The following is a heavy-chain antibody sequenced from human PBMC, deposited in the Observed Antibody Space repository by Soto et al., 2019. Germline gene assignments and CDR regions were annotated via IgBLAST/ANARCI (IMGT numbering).Heavy chain of an antibody. J-gene: IGHJ3*02. CDR2: IYYTGHT. CDR1: GVSINSGGYY. V-gene: IGHV4-31*03. D-gene: IGHD1-1*01. Sequence: QVQLQESGPGLVKPSQTLSLTCSVSGVSINSGGYYWSWIRHHPGKGLEWIGYIYYTGHTFYNPSLKRRVAMSLDTSKNHCSLKLISVTAADTAVYYCARGSQLERDALDIWGQGTIVTVSS. CDR3: ARGSQLERDALDI.